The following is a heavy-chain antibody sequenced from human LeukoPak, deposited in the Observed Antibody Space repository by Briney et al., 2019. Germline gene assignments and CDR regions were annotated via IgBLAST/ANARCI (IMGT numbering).Heavy chain of an antibody. Sequence: GGSLRLSCEASGFTFSSHWMHWVRQAPGKGLVWVSRINSDGSSTTYADSVKGRFTISRDNAKNTLYLQMNSLRAEDTAVYYCAKDTASSWWYFDLWGRGTLVTVSS. CDR2: INSDGSST. V-gene: IGHV3-74*03. J-gene: IGHJ2*01. CDR3: AKDTASSWWYFDL. CDR1: GFTFSSHW. D-gene: IGHD5-18*01.